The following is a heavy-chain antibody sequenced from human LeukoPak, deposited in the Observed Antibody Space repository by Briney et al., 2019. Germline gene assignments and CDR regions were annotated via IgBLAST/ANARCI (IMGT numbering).Heavy chain of an antibody. D-gene: IGHD6-6*01. CDR2: ISGSGGST. CDR1: GFTFSSYA. V-gene: IGHV3-23*01. Sequence: GGSLRLSCAASGFTFSSYAMSWVRQAPGKGLEWVSAISGSGGSTYYADSVKGRFTISRDNSKDTLYLQMNSLRAEDTAVYYCAKDGYSSSSHYYYYYYMDVWGKGTTVTVSS. CDR3: AKDGYSSSSHYYYYYYMDV. J-gene: IGHJ6*03.